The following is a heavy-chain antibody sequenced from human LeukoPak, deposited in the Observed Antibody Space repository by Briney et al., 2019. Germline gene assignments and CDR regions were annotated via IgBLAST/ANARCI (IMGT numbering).Heavy chain of an antibody. V-gene: IGHV3-21*04. CDR3: AKGRGLSYDYGVDY. Sequence: PGGSLRLSCAASGFTFSSYEMNWVRQAPGKGLECVSSISSSSSYIYYADSVKGRFTISRDNAKNSLYLQMNSLRAEDMALYYCAKGRGLSYDYGVDYWGQGTLVTVSS. J-gene: IGHJ4*02. D-gene: IGHD4-17*01. CDR2: ISSSSSYI. CDR1: GFTFSSYE.